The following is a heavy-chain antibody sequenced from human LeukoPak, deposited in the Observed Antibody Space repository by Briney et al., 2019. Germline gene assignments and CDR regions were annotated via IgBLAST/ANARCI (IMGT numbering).Heavy chain of an antibody. CDR2: ISSSGSTI. CDR3: ARDLTYSSSWTFDY. CDR1: GFPFSSYD. Sequence: GASLRLSCAASGFPFSSYDMSWVRQAPGRGLEWVSYISSSGSTIYYADSVKGRFTISRDTSKNTLYLQMNSLRAEDTAVYYCARDLTYSSSWTFDYWGQGTLVTVSS. V-gene: IGHV3-48*01. D-gene: IGHD6-13*01. J-gene: IGHJ4*02.